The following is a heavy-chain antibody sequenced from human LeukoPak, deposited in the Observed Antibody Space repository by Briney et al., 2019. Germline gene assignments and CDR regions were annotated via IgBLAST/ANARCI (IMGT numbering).Heavy chain of an antibody. CDR1: GYSFTSNY. CDR2: IYPRDGST. Sequence: ASVKVSCKASGYSFTSNYIHWVRQAPGQGLEWMGMIYPRDGSTSYAQKFQGRVTVTRDTSTSTVHMELSGLRSEDTAVYYCARDQEAFDYWGQGTLVTVPS. CDR3: ARDQEAFDY. V-gene: IGHV1-46*01. J-gene: IGHJ4*02.